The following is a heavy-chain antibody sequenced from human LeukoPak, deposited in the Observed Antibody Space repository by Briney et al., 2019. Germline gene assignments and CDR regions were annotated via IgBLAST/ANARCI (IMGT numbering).Heavy chain of an antibody. J-gene: IGHJ3*02. Sequence: PGGSLRLSCAASGFTFSSHWMTWVRQAPGKGLEWVANINQDGSERYYVDSVKGRFTISRDNAKNSLYLQMNSLRAEDTAVYYCERDSEYSSSFAFDIWGQGTMVTVSS. CDR1: GFTFSSHW. D-gene: IGHD6-13*01. CDR2: INQDGSER. V-gene: IGHV3-7*01. CDR3: ERDSEYSSSFAFDI.